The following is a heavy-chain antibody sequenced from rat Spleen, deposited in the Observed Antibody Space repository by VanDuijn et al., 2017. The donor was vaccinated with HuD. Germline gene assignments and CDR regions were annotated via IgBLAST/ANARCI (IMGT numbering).Heavy chain of an antibody. J-gene: IGHJ3*01. D-gene: IGHD1-10*01. Sequence: EVQLVESGGGLIQPGRSLKLSCVASGFTFSDYNMAWVRQAPKKGLEWVATIIYDGSRTYYRDSVKGRFTISRDNPKSTLYLQMDSLRSEDTATYYCAKVHNNYYNWFAYWGQGTLVTVSS. CDR3: AKVHNNYYNWFAY. CDR1: GFTFSDYN. V-gene: IGHV5S10*01. CDR2: IIYDGSRT.